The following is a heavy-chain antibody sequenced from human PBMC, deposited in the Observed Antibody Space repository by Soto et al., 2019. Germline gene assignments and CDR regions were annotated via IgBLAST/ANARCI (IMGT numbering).Heavy chain of an antibody. D-gene: IGHD6-19*01. Sequence: QVQLVQSGAEVKKPGASVKVSCTFTSYDINWVRQATGQGLEWMAWMNPNSGNTRYAQKFQGRVTMTRNTSNFTACMELGRLRSDDTSVYYYARGTGSSDSRFSLSSMDVWCQVTTVTVSS. CDR2: MNPNSGNT. CDR1: FTSYD. CDR3: ARGTGSSDSRFSLSSMDV. V-gene: IGHV1-8*01. J-gene: IGHJ6*02.